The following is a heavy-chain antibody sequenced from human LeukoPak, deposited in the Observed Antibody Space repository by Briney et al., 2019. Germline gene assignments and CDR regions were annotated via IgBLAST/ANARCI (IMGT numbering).Heavy chain of an antibody. D-gene: IGHD1-26*01. CDR1: GYSISSGYY. CDR2: IYHSGRT. J-gene: IGHJ4*02. CDR3: ARNSGSYQFDY. V-gene: IGHV4-38-2*02. Sequence: KTSETLSLTCTVSGYSISSGYYWGRTRQPPGEGLEWIGSIYHSGRTYYNPSLKSRVPISVDTSKNQFSLKLSSVTAADTAVYYCARNSGSYQFDYWGQGTLVTVSS.